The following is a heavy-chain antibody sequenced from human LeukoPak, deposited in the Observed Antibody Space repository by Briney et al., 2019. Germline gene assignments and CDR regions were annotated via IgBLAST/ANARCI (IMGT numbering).Heavy chain of an antibody. CDR1: GGSISSSSYY. D-gene: IGHD6-13*01. V-gene: IGHV4-39*01. CDR3: ARTPGIAAAGLREDAFDI. J-gene: IGHJ3*02. Sequence: SETLSLTCTVSGGSISSSSYYWGWIRQPPGKGLEWIGSIYYSGSTYYNPSLKSRVTISVDTSKNQFSLKLSSVTAADTAVYYCARTPGIAAAGLREDAFDIWGQGTMVTVSS. CDR2: IYYSGST.